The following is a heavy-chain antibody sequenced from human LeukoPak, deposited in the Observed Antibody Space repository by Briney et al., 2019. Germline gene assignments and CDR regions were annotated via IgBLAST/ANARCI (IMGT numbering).Heavy chain of an antibody. CDR2: ITSGGNT. D-gene: IGHD3-9*01. CDR3: VRDLDALDY. CDR1: GFTVSRYA. Sequence: GGSLRLSCAASGFTVSRYAMAWVRQTPGKGLEWVSGITSGGNTYYADSVKGRLTISRDNAKNALYLQMNSLRDEDTAVYYCVRDLDALDYWGQGTPVTVSS. V-gene: IGHV3-23*01. J-gene: IGHJ4*02.